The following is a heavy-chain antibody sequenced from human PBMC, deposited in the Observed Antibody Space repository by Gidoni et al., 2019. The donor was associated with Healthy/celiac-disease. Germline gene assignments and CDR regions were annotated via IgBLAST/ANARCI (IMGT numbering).Heavy chain of an antibody. CDR2: IIPIFGTA. CDR3: ARETAEDIVVVPAAIRYYYYGMDV. D-gene: IGHD2-2*02. CDR1: GGTVRRYA. V-gene: IGHV1-69*01. Sequence: QVQLVQSGAEVKKPGSSVKVSCKASGGTVRRYAISWVRQAPGQGLEWMGGIIPIFGTANYAQKFQGRVTITADESTSTAYMELSSLRSEDTAVYYCARETAEDIVVVPAAIRYYYYGMDVWGQGTTVTVSS. J-gene: IGHJ6*02.